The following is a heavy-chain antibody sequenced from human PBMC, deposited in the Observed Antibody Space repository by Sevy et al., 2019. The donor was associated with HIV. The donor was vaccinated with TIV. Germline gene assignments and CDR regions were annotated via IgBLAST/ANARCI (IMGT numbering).Heavy chain of an antibody. Sequence: GGSLRLSCAASGFTFSDYNMNWVRQAPGKGLEWVSSISSISNYIYYADSVEGRFTISRDNAKNSLYLQMNSLRAEDTAVYYCARETSSFGEGIYYGMDVWGQGTTVTVSS. CDR2: ISSISNYI. D-gene: IGHD3-10*01. J-gene: IGHJ6*02. CDR1: GFTFSDYN. CDR3: ARETSSFGEGIYYGMDV. V-gene: IGHV3-21*01.